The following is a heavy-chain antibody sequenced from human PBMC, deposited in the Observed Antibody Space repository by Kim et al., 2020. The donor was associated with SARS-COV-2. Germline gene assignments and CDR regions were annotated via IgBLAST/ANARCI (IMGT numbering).Heavy chain of an antibody. CDR1: GFTFSNAW. V-gene: IGHV3-15*01. J-gene: IGHJ4*02. CDR2: IKSKTDGGTT. CDR3: TTSQKRGLVSRRDY. Sequence: GGSLRLSCAASGFTFSNAWMSWVHQAPGKGLEWVGRIKSKTDGGTTDYAAPVKGRFTISRDDSKNTLYLQMNSLKTEDTAVYYCTTSQKRGLVSRRDYWGQGTLVTVSS. D-gene: IGHD3-10*01.